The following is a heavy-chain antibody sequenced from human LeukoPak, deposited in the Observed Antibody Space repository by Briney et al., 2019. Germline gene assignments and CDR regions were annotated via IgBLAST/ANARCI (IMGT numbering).Heavy chain of an antibody. V-gene: IGHV3-20*01. CDR3: ARGDLVVTLEGPIDC. CDR2: IDGNGGST. Sequence: GGSLRLSCATSGFTFDDYGISWVRQAPGKWLELGTGIDGNGGSTGYADCVKGRFPISRDNAKNSLYLQMYRLRTQHTTAYQCARGDLVVTLEGPIDCWGQGTLVTVSS. CDR1: GFTFDDYG. D-gene: IGHD2-21*02. J-gene: IGHJ4*02.